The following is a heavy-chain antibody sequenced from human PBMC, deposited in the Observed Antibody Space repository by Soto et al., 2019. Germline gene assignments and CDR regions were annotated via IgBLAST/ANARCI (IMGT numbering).Heavy chain of an antibody. CDR2: LSSSATHI. J-gene: IGHJ4*02. CDR1: DFAFTGYT. V-gene: IGHV3-21*01. Sequence: EVQLVESGGGLVKPGGSLRLSCVGSDFAFTGYTFNWVRQAPGKGLEWVSSLSSSATHIYYADSVKGRFTISRDNAEKSLYLQMDGLRVEDTAVYYCARSFRGSVRGPCVHWGQGTLVTVSS. D-gene: IGHD3-10*01. CDR3: ARSFRGSVRGPCVH.